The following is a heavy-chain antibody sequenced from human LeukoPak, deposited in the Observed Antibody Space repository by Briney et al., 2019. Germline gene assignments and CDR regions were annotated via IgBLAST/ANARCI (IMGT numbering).Heavy chain of an antibody. D-gene: IGHD5-12*01. J-gene: IGHJ4*02. V-gene: IGHV3-23*01. CDR1: GFIFRDYA. CDR3: AKDRTAGYDGLVDY. Sequence: PGGSLRLSCAASGFIFRDYAMTWVRQAPGKGLAWVSAISGSGGTTYHAESVKGRFTISRDNSKNTLYLQMNSLRAEDTAVYYCAKDRTAGYDGLVDYWGQGTLVTVSS. CDR2: ISGSGGTT.